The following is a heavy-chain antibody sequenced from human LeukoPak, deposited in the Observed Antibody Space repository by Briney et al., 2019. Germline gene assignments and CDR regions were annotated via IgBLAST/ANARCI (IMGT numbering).Heavy chain of an antibody. Sequence: ASVKVSCKASGYTFTGYYIHWVRQAPGQGLEWMGWINPNSGGTNYAQKFQGRVTMTRDTSISTAYMELSRLRSDDTAMYYCASQRWLQSNFDYWGQGTLVTVSS. V-gene: IGHV1-2*02. J-gene: IGHJ4*02. CDR1: GYTFTGYY. CDR2: INPNSGGT. CDR3: ASQRWLQSNFDY. D-gene: IGHD5-24*01.